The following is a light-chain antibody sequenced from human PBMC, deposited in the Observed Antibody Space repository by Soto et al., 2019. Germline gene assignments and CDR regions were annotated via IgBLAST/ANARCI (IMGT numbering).Light chain of an antibody. V-gene: IGKV3-15*01. CDR2: GAS. CDR3: NHYNTWPRT. CDR1: QSVSNN. Sequence: EIVMTQSPATLSVSPGERATLSCRASQSVSNNLAWYQQKPGQAPRLLIYGASTRATGIPARFSGSGSGTEFTLTLSCLQSEDFSGYYYNHYNTWPRTFGQGTKVEIK. J-gene: IGKJ1*01.